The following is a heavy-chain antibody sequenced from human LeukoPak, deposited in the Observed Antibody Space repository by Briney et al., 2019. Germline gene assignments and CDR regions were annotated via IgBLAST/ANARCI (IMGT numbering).Heavy chain of an antibody. Sequence: ASVKVSCKPFGYTFTSYYIHWVRQAPGQGLEWMGIINPRGDFTTYAQKFQGRVTMTRDTSTSTIYMELSSLRSEDTAVYYCARSGYLVVTAYDAFDIWGQGTMVTVSS. CDR1: GYTFTSYY. D-gene: IGHD2-21*02. J-gene: IGHJ3*02. CDR2: INPRGDFT. V-gene: IGHV1-46*01. CDR3: ARSGYLVVTAYDAFDI.